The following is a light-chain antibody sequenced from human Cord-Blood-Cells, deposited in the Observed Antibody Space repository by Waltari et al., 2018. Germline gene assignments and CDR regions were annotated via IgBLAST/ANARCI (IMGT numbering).Light chain of an antibody. J-gene: IGLJ3*02. CDR2: DVS. CDR1: SSDVVGYNY. Sequence: QSALTQPASVSGSPGQSITISCTGTSSDVVGYNYVSWYQQHPGKAPKLMIYDVSNRPSGVSNRFSRSKSGNTASLTISGLQAEDEADYYCSSYTSSSSWVFGGGTKLTVL. V-gene: IGLV2-14*03. CDR3: SSYTSSSSWV.